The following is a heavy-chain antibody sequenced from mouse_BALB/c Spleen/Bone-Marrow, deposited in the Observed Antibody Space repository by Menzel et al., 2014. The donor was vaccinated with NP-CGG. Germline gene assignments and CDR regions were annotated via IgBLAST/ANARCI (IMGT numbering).Heavy chain of an antibody. Sequence: VQLKESGAELVKPGASVKLSCTASGFNIKDTYMHWVKQRPEQGLDWIGRIDPANGNTKYDPKFQGKATITADTSSNAAYLQLSSLTSEDTAVYYCAREDYGTSDAMDYWGQGTSVTVSS. CDR3: AREDYGTSDAMDY. CDR1: GFNIKDTY. J-gene: IGHJ4*01. CDR2: IDPANGNT. D-gene: IGHD2-1*01. V-gene: IGHV14-3*02.